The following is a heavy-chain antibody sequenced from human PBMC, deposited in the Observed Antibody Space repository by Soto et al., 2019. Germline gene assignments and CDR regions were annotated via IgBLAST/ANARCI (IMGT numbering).Heavy chain of an antibody. CDR3: AREGGWIQLWLQGMMTPNDAFDI. CDR2: IKGDGSGT. CDR1: GFPFSDYW. D-gene: IGHD5-18*01. Sequence: GGSLRLSCAASGFPFSDYWMSWVRQAPGKGLEWVANIKGDGSGTSYVDSVKGRFTISRDNAKNTLYLQMNSLRAEDTAVYYCAREGGWIQLWLQGMMTPNDAFDIWGQGTMVTVSS. J-gene: IGHJ3*02. V-gene: IGHV3-7*01.